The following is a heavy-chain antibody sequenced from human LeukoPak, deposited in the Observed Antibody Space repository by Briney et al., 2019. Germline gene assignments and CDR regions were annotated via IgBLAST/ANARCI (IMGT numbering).Heavy chain of an antibody. D-gene: IGHD3-10*01. CDR1: GGSISNYY. Sequence: KPSETLSLTCSVSGGSISNYYWGWIRQPPGKGLEWIGYIYYSGTTNYNPSLKSRVTISIDTSKNQFSLKVTSVTPADTAVYYCARDSGSGTFTWGQGTLVTVSS. CDR3: ARDSGSGTFT. V-gene: IGHV4-59*01. J-gene: IGHJ5*02. CDR2: IYYSGTT.